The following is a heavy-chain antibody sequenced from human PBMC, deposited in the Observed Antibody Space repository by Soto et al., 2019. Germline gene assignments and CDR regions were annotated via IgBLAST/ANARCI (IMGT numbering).Heavy chain of an antibody. V-gene: IGHV1-2*02. CDR1: GYTFTGYY. CDR2: INPNSGGT. D-gene: IGHD3-22*01. J-gene: IGHJ5*02. Sequence: GASVKVSCKASGYTFTGYYMHWVRQAPGQGLEWMGWINPNSGGTNYAQKFQGRVTMTRDTSISTAYMELSRLRSDDTAVYYCAGGEVVVVITSNWFDPWGQGTLVTVSS. CDR3: AGGEVVVVITSNWFDP.